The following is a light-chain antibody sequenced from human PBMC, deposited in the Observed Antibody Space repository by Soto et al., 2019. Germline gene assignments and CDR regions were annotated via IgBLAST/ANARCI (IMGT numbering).Light chain of an antibody. V-gene: IGKV3-15*01. J-gene: IGKJ2*01. CDR2: DAS. Sequence: ETVMTQSPATLSVSPGERPTLSCRASQSVSSNLAWYQQKPGQAPRLLIYDASTRATGIPARFSGSGSGTEFTLTISSLQPDDFATFYCQQYDRFPYTFGQGTKLEI. CDR1: QSVSSN. CDR3: QQYDRFPYT.